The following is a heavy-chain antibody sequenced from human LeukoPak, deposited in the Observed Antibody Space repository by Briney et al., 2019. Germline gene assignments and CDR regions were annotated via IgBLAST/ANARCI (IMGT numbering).Heavy chain of an antibody. V-gene: IGHV1-69*04. J-gene: IGHJ4*02. CDR2: IIPILGIA. CDR3: ARGASVDIVATIDY. Sequence: ASVKVSCKAFGGTFSSYAISWVRQAPGQGLEWMGRIIPILGIANYAQKFQGRVTITADKSTSTAYMELSSLRSEDTAVYYCARGASVDIVATIDYWGQGTLVTVSS. D-gene: IGHD5-12*01. CDR1: GGTFSSYA.